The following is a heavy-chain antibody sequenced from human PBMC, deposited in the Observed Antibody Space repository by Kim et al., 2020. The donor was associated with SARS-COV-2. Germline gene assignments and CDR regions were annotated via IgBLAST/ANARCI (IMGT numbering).Heavy chain of an antibody. J-gene: IGHJ4*02. V-gene: IGHV4-59*13. CDR2: MFYSGTT. Sequence: SETLSLTCTVSGGSIISYYWSWVRQPPGKGLEWVGNMFYSGTTNYSPSLESRVTMSVDTSKNQSYLKLTSVTAADTALYYCARGGLRCYTLNRGQG. CDR1: GGSIISYY. D-gene: IGHD4-17*01. CDR3: ARGGLRCYTLN.